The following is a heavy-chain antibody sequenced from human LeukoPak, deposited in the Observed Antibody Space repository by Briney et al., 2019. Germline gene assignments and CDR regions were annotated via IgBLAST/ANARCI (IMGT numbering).Heavy chain of an antibody. D-gene: IGHD3-3*01. Sequence: SETLSLTCAVYGGSLSGYYWSWIRQPPGKGLEWIGEINHSGSTNYNPSLKSRVTISVDTSKNQFSLKLSSVTAADTAVYYCARAPFGVVNYAFDIWGQGTMVTVSS. V-gene: IGHV4-34*01. CDR1: GGSLSGYY. CDR3: ARAPFGVVNYAFDI. J-gene: IGHJ3*02. CDR2: INHSGST.